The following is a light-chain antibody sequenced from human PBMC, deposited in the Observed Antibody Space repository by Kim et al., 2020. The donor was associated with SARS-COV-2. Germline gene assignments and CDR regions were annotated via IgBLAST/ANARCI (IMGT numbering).Light chain of an antibody. CDR2: GKN. CDR1: SHRSYY. V-gene: IGLV3-19*01. Sequence: GQTVSGTIQGHSHRSYYANSDPEKPEHAAVLGSYGKNKHPSGIPDRVAGSGSGNRASFTITGAQAKDEADYDCNSRDSSSNHTPWVFGGGTQLTVL. J-gene: IGLJ3*02. CDR3: NSRDSSSNHTPWV.